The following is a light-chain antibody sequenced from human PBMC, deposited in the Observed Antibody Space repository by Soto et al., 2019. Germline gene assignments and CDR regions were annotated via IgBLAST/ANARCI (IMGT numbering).Light chain of an antibody. V-gene: IGKV3-20*01. CDR1: QSISNNH. J-gene: IGKJ4*01. Sequence: EIVITQYTGTLCLTLGVRVTLSCRASQSISNNHLAWYQQKPGQAPRLLIHGTSNRATGIPDRFSGSGSGTDFTRTFSRLEPEEFAVYYCEYYGTSITFGGGTKVEIK. CDR3: EYYGTSIT. CDR2: GTS.